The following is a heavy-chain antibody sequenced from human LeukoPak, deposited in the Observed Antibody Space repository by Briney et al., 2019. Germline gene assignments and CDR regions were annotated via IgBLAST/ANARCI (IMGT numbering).Heavy chain of an antibody. CDR3: AKDLLISYYYGSGSYYKPSPKFDY. CDR2: IIPILGIA. V-gene: IGHV1-69*04. Sequence: SVKVSCKASGGTFSSYAISWVRQAPGQGLEWMGRIIPILGIANYAQKFQGRVTTTADKSTSTAYMELSSLRSEDTAVYYCAKDLLISYYYGSGSYYKPSPKFDYWGQGTLVTVSS. J-gene: IGHJ4*02. CDR1: GGTFSSYA. D-gene: IGHD3-10*01.